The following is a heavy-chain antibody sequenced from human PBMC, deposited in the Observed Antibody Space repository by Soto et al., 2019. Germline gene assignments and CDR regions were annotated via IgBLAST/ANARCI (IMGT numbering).Heavy chain of an antibody. V-gene: IGHV1-69*13. D-gene: IGHD1-1*01. CDR1: GGTFSSYA. J-gene: IGHJ5*02. CDR2: IIPIFGTA. CDR3: ASVAIGAGTTSEWFDP. Sequence: SVKVSCKASGGTFSSYAISWVRQAPGQGLEWMGGIIPIFGTANYAQKFQGRVTITADESTSTAYMELSSLRSEDTAVYYCASVAIGAGTTSEWFDPWGQGTLVTVSS.